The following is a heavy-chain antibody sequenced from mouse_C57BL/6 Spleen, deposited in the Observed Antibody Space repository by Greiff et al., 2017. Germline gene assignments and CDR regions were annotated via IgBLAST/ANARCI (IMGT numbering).Heavy chain of an antibody. CDR3: AREILYDYDEGAWFAY. V-gene: IGHV1-81*01. J-gene: IGHJ3*01. CDR1: GYTFTSYG. Sequence: VQLQQSGAELARPGASVKLSCKASGYTFTSYGISWVKQRTGQGLEWIGEIYPRSGNTYYNEKFKGKATLTADKSSSTAYMELRSLTSEDSADYFCAREILYDYDEGAWFAYWGQGTLVTVSA. CDR2: IYPRSGNT. D-gene: IGHD2-4*01.